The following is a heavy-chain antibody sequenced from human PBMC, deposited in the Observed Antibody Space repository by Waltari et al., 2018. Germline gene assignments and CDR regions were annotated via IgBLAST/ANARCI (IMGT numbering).Heavy chain of an antibody. D-gene: IGHD1-26*01. Sequence: QVQLQESGPGLVKPSETLSLTCTVSGGSISSYYWSWIRQPPGKGLEWIGYIYYSGSTNYNPSLKSRVTISVDTSKNQFSLKLSSVTAADTAVYYCAWGGSLGRYYYYYMDVWGKGTTVTVSS. CDR1: GGSISSYY. CDR2: IYYSGST. J-gene: IGHJ6*03. CDR3: AWGGSLGRYYYYYMDV. V-gene: IGHV4-59*01.